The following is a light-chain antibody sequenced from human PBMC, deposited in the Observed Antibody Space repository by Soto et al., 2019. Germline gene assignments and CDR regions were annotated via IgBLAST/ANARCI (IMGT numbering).Light chain of an antibody. CDR3: QQYNNWPRT. CDR1: QSVSSN. V-gene: IGKV3-15*01. CDR2: GAS. Sequence: EVVMTQSPDTLSVYTGERATLSCRASQSVSSNLAWYQQKLGQAPRLLIYGASTRATDIPPRFSGSGSGTEFTLTISSLQSEDFAIYYCQQYNNWPRTFGQGTKVDI. J-gene: IGKJ1*01.